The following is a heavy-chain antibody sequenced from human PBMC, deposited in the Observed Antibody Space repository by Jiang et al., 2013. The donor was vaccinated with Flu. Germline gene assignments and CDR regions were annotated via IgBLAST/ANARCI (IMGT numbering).Heavy chain of an antibody. Sequence: QTLSLTCAISGDSVSSNSAAWNWIRQSPSRGLEWLGRTYYRSKWYNDYAVSVKSRITINPDTSKNQFSLQLNSVTPEDTAVYYCARDEISVVATIVNWFDPWGQGTLVTVSS. CDR2: TYYRSKWYN. D-gene: IGHD5-12*01. V-gene: IGHV6-1*01. J-gene: IGHJ5*02. CDR3: ARDEISVVATIVNWFDP. CDR1: GDSVSSNSAA.